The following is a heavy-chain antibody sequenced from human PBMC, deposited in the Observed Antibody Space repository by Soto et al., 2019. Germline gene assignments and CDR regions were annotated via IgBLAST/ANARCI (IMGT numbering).Heavy chain of an antibody. J-gene: IGHJ4*02. CDR2: IYYSGST. CDR1: GGSVSSGSYY. CDR3: ARADSSGYYPFDY. V-gene: IGHV4-31*03. Sequence: SETLSLTCTVSGGSVSSGSYYWSWIRQHPGKGLEWIGYIYYSGSTYYNPSLKSRVTISVDTSKNQFSLKLSSVTAADTAVYYCARADSSGYYPFDYWGQGTLVTVSS. D-gene: IGHD3-22*01.